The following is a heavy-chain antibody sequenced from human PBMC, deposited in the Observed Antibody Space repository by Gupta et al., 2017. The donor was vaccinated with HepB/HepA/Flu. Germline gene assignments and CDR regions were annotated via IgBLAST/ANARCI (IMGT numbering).Heavy chain of an antibody. V-gene: IGHV3-23*01. Sequence: EVQLLESGGGLLQPGGSLRLSCAASGFTFSSYAMSWVRQAPGKGLVWVSAISCSGGSTYYADSVKGRFTISRDNSKNTLYLQMNSLRAEDTAVYYCAKASYSSSWYFVYWGQGTLVTVSS. CDR1: GFTFSSYA. CDR3: AKASYSSSWYFVY. D-gene: IGHD6-13*01. CDR2: ISCSGGST. J-gene: IGHJ4*02.